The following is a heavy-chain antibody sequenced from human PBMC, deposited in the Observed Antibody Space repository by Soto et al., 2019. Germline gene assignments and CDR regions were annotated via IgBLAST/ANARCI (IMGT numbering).Heavy chain of an antibody. J-gene: IGHJ4*02. CDR2: ISWDSGVI. D-gene: IGHD2-15*01. CDR1: GFSLDHYA. V-gene: IGHV3-9*01. Sequence: EVHLVESGGGLAQPGRSLRLSCVASGFSLDHYAMHWVRQAPGKGLEWVSGISWDSGVIDYADSVRGRFTIYRDNAKNSLYLQMTSLRAEDTALYYCVKDNVGVYCSGGSCYFDYWGQGSLVTVSS. CDR3: VKDNVGVYCSGGSCYFDY.